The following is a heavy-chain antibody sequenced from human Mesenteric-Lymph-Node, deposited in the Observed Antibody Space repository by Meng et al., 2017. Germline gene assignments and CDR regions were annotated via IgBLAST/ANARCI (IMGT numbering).Heavy chain of an antibody. CDR3: ARGIPSRWATMVRGPSPKNWFDP. J-gene: IGHJ5*02. V-gene: IGHV4-39*07. D-gene: IGHD3-10*01. Sequence: SETLSLTCIVSSGSISSSIHYWGWIRQPPGEGLEWIGSIYYSGNTYYNPSLKSRVTISVDTSKNQFSLKLSSVTAADTAVYYCARGIPSRWATMVRGPSPKNWFDPWGQGTLVTVSS. CDR1: SGSISSSIHY. CDR2: IYYSGNT.